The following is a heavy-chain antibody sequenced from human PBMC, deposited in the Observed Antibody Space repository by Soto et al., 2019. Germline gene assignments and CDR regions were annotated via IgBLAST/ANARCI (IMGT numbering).Heavy chain of an antibody. CDR1: GYTFTSYD. CDR3: ARGSIAVAGSFDY. V-gene: IGHV1-8*01. D-gene: IGHD6-19*01. Sequence: QVQLVQSGAEVKKPGASVKVSCKASGYTFTSYDINWVRQATGQGLEWMGWMNPNSGNTGYVQKVQGKVTMSRNTSISTAYMELSSLRSEDTDVYYCARGSIAVAGSFDYWGQGSLVTVSS. CDR2: MNPNSGNT. J-gene: IGHJ4*02.